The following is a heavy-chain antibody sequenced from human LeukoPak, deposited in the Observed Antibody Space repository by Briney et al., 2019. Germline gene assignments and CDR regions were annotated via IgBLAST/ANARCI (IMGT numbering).Heavy chain of an antibody. J-gene: IGHJ4*02. CDR2: IYSGGST. CDR1: GFTVSSNY. Sequence: GGSLRLSCAASGFTVSSNYMSWVRQAPGKGLEWVSVIYSGGSTYYADSVKGRFTISRDNSKNTLYLQMKSLRAEDTAVYYCARVGVVPAALYYFDYWGQGTLVTVSS. V-gene: IGHV3-53*01. D-gene: IGHD2-2*01. CDR3: ARVGVVPAALYYFDY.